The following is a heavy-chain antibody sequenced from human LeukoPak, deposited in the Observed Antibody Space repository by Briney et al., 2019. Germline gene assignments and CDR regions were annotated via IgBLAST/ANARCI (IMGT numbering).Heavy chain of an antibody. D-gene: IGHD3-10*01. J-gene: IGHJ4*02. Sequence: GGSLRLSCAASGFTFSSYGMSWVRQAPGKGLEWVSAISGSGGSTYYADSVKGRLTISRDNSKNTLYLQMNSLRAEDTVLYYCAKGVFYFDYWGQGALVTVSS. CDR2: ISGSGGST. V-gene: IGHV3-23*01. CDR3: AKGVFYFDY. CDR1: GFTFSSYG.